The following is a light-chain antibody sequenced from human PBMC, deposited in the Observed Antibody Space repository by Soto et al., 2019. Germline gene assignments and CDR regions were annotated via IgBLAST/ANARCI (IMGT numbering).Light chain of an antibody. CDR1: QSVSRY. J-gene: IGKJ5*01. CDR3: QQYGSSIT. V-gene: IGKV3-20*01. CDR2: GAS. Sequence: EIVLTQSPGTLSLSPGERATLSCRASQSVSRYLAWYQQKPGQAPRLLIYGASSRATGIPDRFSGSGSGTDFTLTINRLEPEDFAVYYCQQYGSSITFGQGTRLEIK.